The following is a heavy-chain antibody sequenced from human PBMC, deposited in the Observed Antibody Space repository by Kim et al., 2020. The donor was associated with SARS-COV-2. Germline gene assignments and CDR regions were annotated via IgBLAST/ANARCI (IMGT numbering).Heavy chain of an antibody. D-gene: IGHD5-12*01. Sequence: SETLSLTCAVYGGSFSGYYWSWIRQPPGKGLEWIGEINHSGSTNYNPSLKSRVTISVDTSKNQFSLKLSSVTAADTAVYYCARGLAVEMATIVAFRSADYWGQGTLVTVSS. CDR3: ARGLAVEMATIVAFRSADY. CDR2: INHSGST. CDR1: GGSFSGYY. J-gene: IGHJ4*02. V-gene: IGHV4-34*01.